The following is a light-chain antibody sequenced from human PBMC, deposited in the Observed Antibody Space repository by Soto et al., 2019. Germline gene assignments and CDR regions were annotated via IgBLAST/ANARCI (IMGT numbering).Light chain of an antibody. CDR3: HHYDSSPPYT. V-gene: IGKV3-20*01. CDR2: AAS. J-gene: IGKJ2*01. CDR1: RSFASSY. Sequence: EIVLTQSPATVSFSPGGRATLSCRASRSFASSYLAWYQHKPGQAPRLLIYAASSRATGIPDRFIGSGSGTDFPLTISRLEPDDSAVYYCHHYDSSPPYTFGQGTKVDIK.